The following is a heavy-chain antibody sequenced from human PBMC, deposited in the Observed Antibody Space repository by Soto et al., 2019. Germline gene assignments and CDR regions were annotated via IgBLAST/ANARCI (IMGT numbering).Heavy chain of an antibody. D-gene: IGHD5-18*01. J-gene: IGHJ4*02. V-gene: IGHV1-69*13. CDR2: IIPIFGTTNYGTT. CDR1: GGTFSTYA. CDR3: ARAPVYSYGWWDFDY. Sequence: ASVKVSCKASGGTFSTYAINWVRQAPGQGLEWMGGIIPIFGTTNYGTTNYAQKFQGRVTITADESTSTSYMDLSSLRSEDTAFYYCARAPVYSYGWWDFDYWGQGTLVTVSS.